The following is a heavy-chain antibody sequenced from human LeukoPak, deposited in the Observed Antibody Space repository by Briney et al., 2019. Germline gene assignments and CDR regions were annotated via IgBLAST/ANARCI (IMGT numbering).Heavy chain of an antibody. CDR1: GFTFNGYA. CDR3: AKHGYCSGISCFFDF. J-gene: IGHJ4*02. CDR2: ISGSGPYT. Sequence: GGSLRLSCAASGFTFNGYALTWVRQAPGKGLEWVSGISGSGPYTFYTDSVKGRFTISRDSSKNTLYLQMNSLRAEDTALYYCAKHGYCSGISCFFDFWGQGTLVTVSS. V-gene: IGHV3-23*01. D-gene: IGHD2-2*03.